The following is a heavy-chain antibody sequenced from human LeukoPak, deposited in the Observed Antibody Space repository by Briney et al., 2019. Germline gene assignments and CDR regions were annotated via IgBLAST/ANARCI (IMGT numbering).Heavy chain of an antibody. D-gene: IGHD2-2*01. J-gene: IGHJ4*02. CDR2: INHSGST. CDR1: GGSFSGYY. V-gene: IGHV4-34*01. CDR3: ARGTDDIVVVPAAIRPYYFDY. Sequence: SETLSLTCAVYGGSFSGYYWSWIRQPPGKGLEWIGEINHSGSTNYNPPLKSRVTISVDTSKNQFSLKLSSVTAADTAVYYCARGTDDIVVVPAAIRPYYFDYWGQGTLVTVSS.